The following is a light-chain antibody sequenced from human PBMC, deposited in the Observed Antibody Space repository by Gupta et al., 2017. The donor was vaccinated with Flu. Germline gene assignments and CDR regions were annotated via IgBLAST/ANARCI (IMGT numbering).Light chain of an antibody. V-gene: IGKV1-6*01. CDR3: LQDYHYPLT. CDR2: AAS. CDR1: QDIRND. Sequence: AMQMTQSPSSPSASGGDSVTITCRARQDIRNDLGWYQQRPGKAPKLLIYAASSRQSGVPARFSGSGSGTDFTLTISSLQPEDFATYYCLQDYHYPLTFGGGTKVEIK. J-gene: IGKJ4*01.